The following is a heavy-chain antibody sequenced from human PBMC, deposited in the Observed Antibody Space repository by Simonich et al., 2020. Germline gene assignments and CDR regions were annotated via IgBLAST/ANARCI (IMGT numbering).Heavy chain of an antibody. CDR2: ISSSSSYI. J-gene: IGHJ6*02. V-gene: IGHV3-21*01. CDR1: GFTFSSYS. Sequence: EVQLVESGGGLVKPGGSLRLSCAASGFTFSSYSMNWVRQAPGKGLEWVSSISSSSSYIYYADSVKGRFTISRDNAKNSLYLKMNRLRAEDTAVYYCAGGVDCSSTSCSTYYYYGMDVWGQGTTVTVSS. D-gene: IGHD2-2*01. CDR3: AGGVDCSSTSCSTYYYYGMDV.